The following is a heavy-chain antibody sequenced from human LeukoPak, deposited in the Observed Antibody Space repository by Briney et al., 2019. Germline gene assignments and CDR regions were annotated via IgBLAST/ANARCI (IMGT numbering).Heavy chain of an antibody. J-gene: IGHJ6*03. V-gene: IGHV4-4*07. CDR2: IYTSGST. D-gene: IGHD1-1*01. Sequence: SETLSLTCTASGVSISSYYWSWLRQPAGKGLEWVGRIYTSGSTNYNPSLKSRVTVSVDTSKDQFSLKLSSVTAAETAVYYCARDGRSADYYYYYYMDVWGKGTTVTVSS. CDR3: ARDGRSADYYYYYYMDV. CDR1: GVSISSYY.